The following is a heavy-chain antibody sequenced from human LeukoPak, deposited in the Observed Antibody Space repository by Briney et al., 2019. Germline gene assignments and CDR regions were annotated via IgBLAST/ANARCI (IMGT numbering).Heavy chain of an antibody. CDR3: ARDTGYSSGWDDAFDI. J-gene: IGHJ3*02. D-gene: IGHD6-19*01. CDR2: ISSNGGST. CDR1: GFTFSSYA. V-gene: IGHV3-64*01. Sequence: GGSLRLSCAASGFTFSSYAMHWVRQAPGKGLEYVSAISSNGGSTYYANSVKGRFTISRDNSKNTLYLQMGSLRAEDMAVYYCARDTGYSSGWDDAFDIWGQGTMVTVSS.